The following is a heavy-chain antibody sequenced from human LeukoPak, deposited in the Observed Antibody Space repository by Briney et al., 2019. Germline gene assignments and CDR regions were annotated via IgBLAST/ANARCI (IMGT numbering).Heavy chain of an antibody. V-gene: IGHV3-23*01. CDR3: AKEVGGRSQDY. J-gene: IGHJ4*02. Sequence: GGSLRLSCAASGFTFSSYAMSWVRQAPGKGLEWVSAVSGSGGNTYYADSVKGRFTISRDNSKNTLFLQMNSLRAEDTAVYYCAKEVGGRSQDYWGQGTLVTVSS. CDR2: VSGSGGNT. CDR1: GFTFSSYA.